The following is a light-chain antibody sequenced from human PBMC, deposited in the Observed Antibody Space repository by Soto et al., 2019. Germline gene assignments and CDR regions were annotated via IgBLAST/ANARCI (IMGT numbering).Light chain of an antibody. J-gene: IGLJ2*01. Sequence: QSALTQPASVSGSPGQSITISCTGTSSDIGGYDFVSWYQRYPGKAPKLIIYDVNNRPSGVSNRFSGSKSGNTASLTISGLQAEDEADYYCTSYASSSTHVVFGGGTKLTVL. CDR1: SSDIGGYDF. V-gene: IGLV2-14*01. CDR2: DVN. CDR3: TSYASSSTHVV.